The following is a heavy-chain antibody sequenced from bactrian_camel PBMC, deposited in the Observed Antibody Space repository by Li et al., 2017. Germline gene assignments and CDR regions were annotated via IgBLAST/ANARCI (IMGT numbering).Heavy chain of an antibody. D-gene: IGHD3*01. J-gene: IGHJ4*01. Sequence: HVQLVESGGGLVQPGESLRLSCLASGITFSRHDMSWVRQAPGKEVEWVAGITSLPSLFRAASYADTVKDRFTISRDGARNTLYLQMNSLKPEDTAIYFCAARWPSTANCDSDLHEYNYWGQGTQVTVS. V-gene: IGHV3S6*01. CDR1: GITFSRHD. CDR3: AARWPSTANCDSDLHEYNY. CDR2: ITSLPSLFRAA.